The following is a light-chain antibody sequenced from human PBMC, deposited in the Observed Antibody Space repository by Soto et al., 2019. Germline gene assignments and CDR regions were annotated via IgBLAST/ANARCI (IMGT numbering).Light chain of an antibody. CDR2: DAS. CDR3: QQYNTYSWT. V-gene: IGKV1-5*01. CDR1: QSISNL. Sequence: ASVGEGVTISCRANQSISNLLAWYQQKPGKAPKLLIYDASTLESGVPSRFRGSGSGTEFTLTISSLQSDDFATYYCQQYNTYSWTFGHGTKVDIK. J-gene: IGKJ1*01.